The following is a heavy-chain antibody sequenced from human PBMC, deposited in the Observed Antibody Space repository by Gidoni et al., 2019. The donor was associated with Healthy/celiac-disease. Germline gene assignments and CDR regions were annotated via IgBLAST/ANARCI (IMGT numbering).Heavy chain of an antibody. CDR3: ARDRTGDRSGYGFDP. Sequence: EVPLVESGGGLVQPGGSLRLSCSASGFTFRRYWMSWVRQAPGKGLEWVANIKQDGSEKYYVDSVKGRFTIYRDNAKNSLYLQMNSLRAEDTAVYYCARDRTGDRSGYGFDPWGQGTLVTVSS. CDR2: IKQDGSEK. J-gene: IGHJ5*02. CDR1: GFTFRRYW. V-gene: IGHV3-7*01. D-gene: IGHD3-22*01.